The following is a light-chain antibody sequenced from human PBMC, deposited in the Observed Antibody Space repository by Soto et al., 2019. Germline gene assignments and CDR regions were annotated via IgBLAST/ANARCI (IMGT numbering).Light chain of an antibody. CDR2: SNN. CDR3: AAWDDSLRGPV. CDR1: SSNIGTNY. Sequence: QSVLTQPPSASGTPGQRVTISCSGSSSNIGTNYVYWYQQLPGTAPKLLIYSNNQRPSGVPDRFSGSKSGTSASLAISGLRSEDEADYYSAAWDDSLRGPVFGGGTQLTVL. J-gene: IGLJ2*01. V-gene: IGLV1-47*02.